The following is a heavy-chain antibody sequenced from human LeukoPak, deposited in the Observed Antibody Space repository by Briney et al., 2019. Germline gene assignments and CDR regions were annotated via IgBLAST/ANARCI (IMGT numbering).Heavy chain of an antibody. CDR3: ARDYKYYYDSSGYYWNWFDP. CDR1: GYTLTGYY. Sequence: ASVKVSCKASGYTLTGYYMHWVRQAPGQGLEWMGWINPNSGGTNYAQKFQGRVTMTRDTSISTAYMELSRLRSDDTAVYYCARDYKYYYDSSGYYWNWFDPWGQGTLVTVSS. J-gene: IGHJ5*02. V-gene: IGHV1-2*02. CDR2: INPNSGGT. D-gene: IGHD3-22*01.